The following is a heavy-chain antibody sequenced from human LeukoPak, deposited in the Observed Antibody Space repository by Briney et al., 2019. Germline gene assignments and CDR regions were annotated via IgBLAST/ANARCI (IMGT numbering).Heavy chain of an antibody. CDR2: IRYDGDNK. D-gene: IGHD6-13*01. V-gene: IGHV3-30*02. Sequence: GGSLRLSCAASGFTFSNYGLHWVRQAPGKGLEWVAFIRYDGDNKYYADSVKGRFTISRDNSKNTLYLQMNSLTAEDTAVYYCANLGYSSSSLNYWGQGTLVTVSS. CDR3: ANLGYSSSSLNY. J-gene: IGHJ4*02. CDR1: GFTFSNYG.